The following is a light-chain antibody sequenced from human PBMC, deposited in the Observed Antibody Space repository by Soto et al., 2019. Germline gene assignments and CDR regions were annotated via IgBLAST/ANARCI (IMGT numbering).Light chain of an antibody. V-gene: IGKV1-39*01. CDR2: AAS. Sequence: IQLTQSPSSLYASVGDRVTITCRASQAISTALGWYQQKPGKVPKLLIYAASILQSGVPSRFSGSGSGTDFTLTISSLQPEDFATYYCQQSYSTLLTFGGGTKVDI. J-gene: IGKJ4*01. CDR1: QAISTA. CDR3: QQSYSTLLT.